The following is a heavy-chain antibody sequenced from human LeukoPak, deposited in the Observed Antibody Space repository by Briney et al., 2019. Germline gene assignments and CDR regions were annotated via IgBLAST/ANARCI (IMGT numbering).Heavy chain of an antibody. V-gene: IGHV3-15*01. CDR3: TTGYTMASHDHY. D-gene: IGHD5-18*01. J-gene: IGHJ4*02. CDR1: GFTFSDAW. CDR2: IRTKNQGVTT. Sequence: PGGSLRLSCAASGFTFSDAWMNWVRQAPGKGLEWVGLIRTKNQGVTTDYAAPVRGRFTISRDDSKNTLYLQMNSLRTEDTALYYCTTGYTMASHDHYWSQGTLVTVSS.